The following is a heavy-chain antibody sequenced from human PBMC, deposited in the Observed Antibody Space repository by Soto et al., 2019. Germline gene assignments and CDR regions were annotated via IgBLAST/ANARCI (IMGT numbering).Heavy chain of an antibody. Sequence: ASVKVSCKASGYTFTSYYMHWVRQAPGQGLEWMGIINPSGGSTSYAQKFQGRVTMTRDTSTSTVYMELSSLRSEDTAVYYCARGRPLRYGSGSYCDYWGQGTLVTVSS. CDR1: GYTFTSYY. CDR3: ARGRPLRYGSGSYCDY. J-gene: IGHJ4*02. V-gene: IGHV1-46*01. D-gene: IGHD3-10*01. CDR2: INPSGGST.